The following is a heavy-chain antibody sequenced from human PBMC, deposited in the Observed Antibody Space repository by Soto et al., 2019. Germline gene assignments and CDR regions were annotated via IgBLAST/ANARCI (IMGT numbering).Heavy chain of an antibody. Sequence: QVQLVQSGAEVKKPGASVKVSCKASGYTFTSYYMHWVRQAPGQGLEWMGIINPSGGSTSHAQKFQGRVTMTRDTSTSTVYMELSSLRSEDTAVYYCAREGTYYYGSGSYRGDYYGMDVWGQGTTVTVSS. J-gene: IGHJ6*02. V-gene: IGHV1-46*01. CDR3: AREGTYYYGSGSYRGDYYGMDV. CDR1: GYTFTSYY. CDR2: INPSGGST. D-gene: IGHD3-10*01.